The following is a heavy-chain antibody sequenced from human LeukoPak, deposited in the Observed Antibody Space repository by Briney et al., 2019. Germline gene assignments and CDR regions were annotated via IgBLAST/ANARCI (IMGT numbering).Heavy chain of an antibody. CDR1: GGSFSGYY. CDR2: IYYSGNT. V-gene: IGHV4-59*01. J-gene: IGHJ4*02. Sequence: PSETLSLTCAVYGGSFSGYYWSWIRQPPGKGLEWIGYIYYSGNTNYNPSLKSRVTISVDTSKNQFSLKLRSVTAADTAVYYCARVASGSIYYFDYWGQGTLVTVSS. CDR3: ARVASGSIYYFDY. D-gene: IGHD3-10*01.